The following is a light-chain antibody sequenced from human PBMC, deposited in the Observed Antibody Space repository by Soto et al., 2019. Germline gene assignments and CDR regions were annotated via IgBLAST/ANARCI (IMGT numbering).Light chain of an antibody. CDR2: DAS. J-gene: IGKJ4*01. Sequence: EIVLTQSPATLSLSPGEIATLSCSASQSVSGYLAWFQQKPGQAPSLLIYDASNRATGIPARFSGSGSGTDFTLTISSLEPEDFAIYYCQQRSNWPLTFGGGTKVDIK. CDR1: QSVSGY. V-gene: IGKV3-11*01. CDR3: QQRSNWPLT.